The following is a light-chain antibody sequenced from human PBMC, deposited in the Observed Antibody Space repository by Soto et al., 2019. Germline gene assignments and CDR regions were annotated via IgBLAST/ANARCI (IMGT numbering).Light chain of an antibody. CDR1: QSVGIF. CDR2: DAS. Sequence: EIVLTQSPATLSLSPGERATLSCRASQSVGIFLAWYQQKPGQAPRLLIYDASDRATGTPARFSGSGSGTDFTLPISRLEPEDFAVYYCQQRGNWPLYTFGQGTKVE. CDR3: QQRGNWPLYT. V-gene: IGKV3-11*01. J-gene: IGKJ2*01.